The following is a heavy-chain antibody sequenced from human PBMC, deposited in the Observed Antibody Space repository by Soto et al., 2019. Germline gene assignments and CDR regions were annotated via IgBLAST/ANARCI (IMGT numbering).Heavy chain of an antibody. V-gene: IGHV4-34*01. CDR2: INHSGST. CDR3: NATFYYDFWSGYDNWFDP. CDR1: GGSFSGYY. D-gene: IGHD3-3*01. J-gene: IGHJ5*02. Sequence: SETLSLTCAVYGGSFSGYYWSWIRQPPGKGLERIGEINHSGSTNYNPPLKSRVTISVDTSKNQFSLKLSSVTAADTAVYYCNATFYYDFWSGYDNWFDPWGQGTLVTVSS.